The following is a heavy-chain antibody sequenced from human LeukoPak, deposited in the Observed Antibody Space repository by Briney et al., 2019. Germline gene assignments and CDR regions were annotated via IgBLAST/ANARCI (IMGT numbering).Heavy chain of an antibody. V-gene: IGHV1-2*02. J-gene: IGHJ4*02. CDR3: ARGDYYDSSGYFVETPYFDY. D-gene: IGHD3-22*01. CDR2: INPNSGGT. Sequence: ASVKVSCKASGYTFTGYYMHWVRQAPGQGLEWMGWINPNSGGTNYAQKFQGRVTMTRDTSISTAYMELSRLRSDDTAVYYCARGDYYDSSGYFVETPYFDYWGQGTLVTVSS. CDR1: GYTFTGYY.